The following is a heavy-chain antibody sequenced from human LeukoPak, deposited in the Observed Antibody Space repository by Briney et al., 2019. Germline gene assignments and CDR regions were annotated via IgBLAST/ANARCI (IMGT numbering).Heavy chain of an antibody. J-gene: IGHJ4*02. CDR2: IKEDGGET. CDR3: ARYNNGPSDY. V-gene: IGHV3-7*01. D-gene: IGHD2-8*01. CDR1: GFTFNNHW. Sequence: GGSLRLSCTVSGFTFNNHWISWVRQAPGKGLEWVANIKEDGGETSYLDSVKGRFAISRDNARNSLYLQMDNLRVEDTAVYYCARYNNGPSDYWGQGTLVTVSS.